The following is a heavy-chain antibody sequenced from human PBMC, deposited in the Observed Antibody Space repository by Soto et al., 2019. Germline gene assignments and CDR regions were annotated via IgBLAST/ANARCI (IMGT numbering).Heavy chain of an antibody. CDR1: GGTFSSYA. J-gene: IGHJ4*02. CDR3: ARDKRTLRWRSGSYYNPTFSFDY. D-gene: IGHD3-10*01. CDR2: IIPIFGTA. V-gene: IGHV1-69*01. Sequence: QVQLVQSGAEVQKPGSSVKVSCKASGGTFSSYAISWVRQAPGQGLEWMGGIIPIFGTANYAQKFQGRVTITADESTSTAYMELSSLRSDDTAVYYCARDKRTLRWRSGSYYNPTFSFDYWGQGTLVTVSS.